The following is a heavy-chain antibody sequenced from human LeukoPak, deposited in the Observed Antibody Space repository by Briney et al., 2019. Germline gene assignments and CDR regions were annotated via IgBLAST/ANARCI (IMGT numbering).Heavy chain of an antibody. CDR3: ARGDPIAAAGKEVAY. D-gene: IGHD6-13*01. CDR2: ISAYNGNT. CDR1: GYTFTSYG. J-gene: IGHJ4*02. Sequence: ASVKVSCKASGYTFTSYGISWVRQAAGQGLEWMGWISAYNGNTNYAQKLQGRVTMTTDTSTSTAYMELRSLRSDDTAVYYCARGDPIAAAGKEVAYWGQGTLVTVSS. V-gene: IGHV1-18*04.